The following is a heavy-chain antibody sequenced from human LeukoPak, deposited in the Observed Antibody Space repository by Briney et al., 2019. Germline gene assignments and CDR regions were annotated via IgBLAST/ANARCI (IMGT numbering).Heavy chain of an antibody. V-gene: IGHV3-33*06. CDR3: AKDGGVVVIGDELDY. D-gene: IGHD3-22*01. CDR1: GFTFSSYG. J-gene: IGHJ4*02. Sequence: PGGSLRLSCAASGFTFSSYGMHWVRQAPGKGLEWVAVIWYDGSNKYYADSVKGRFTTSRDNSKNTLYLQMNSLRAEDTAVYYCAKDGGVVVIGDELDYWGQGTLVTVSS. CDR2: IWYDGSNK.